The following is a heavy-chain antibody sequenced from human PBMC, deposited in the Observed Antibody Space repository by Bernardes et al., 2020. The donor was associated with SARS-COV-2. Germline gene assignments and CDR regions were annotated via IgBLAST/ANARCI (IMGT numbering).Heavy chain of an antibody. D-gene: IGHD3-3*01. V-gene: IGHV4-59*08. CDR2: IYYSGST. CDR3: ARLTNITIFGVVIWAGWFDP. Sequence: TLSLTCTVSGGSISSYYWSWIRQPPGKGLEWIGYIYYSGSTNYNPSLKSRVTISVDTSKNQFSLKLSSVTAADTAVYYCARLTNITIFGVVIWAGWFDPWGQGTLVTVSS. CDR1: GGSISSYY. J-gene: IGHJ5*02.